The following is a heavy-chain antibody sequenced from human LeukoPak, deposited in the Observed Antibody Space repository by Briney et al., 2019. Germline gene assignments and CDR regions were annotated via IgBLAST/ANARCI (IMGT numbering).Heavy chain of an antibody. CDR1: GYTFSNFG. J-gene: IGHJ4*02. V-gene: IGHV1-18*01. CDR2: ISGDNGKT. CDR3: ARDERSVAAGSFGYFDY. Sequence: ASVTVSCKASGYTFSNFGISWVRQAPGQGLEWMGWISGDNGKTNSAPRLQGRITMTTDTSTNTAYMEVRAVRPDDTAMYYCARDERSVAAGSFGYFDYWGQGTLVTVSS. D-gene: IGHD6-13*01.